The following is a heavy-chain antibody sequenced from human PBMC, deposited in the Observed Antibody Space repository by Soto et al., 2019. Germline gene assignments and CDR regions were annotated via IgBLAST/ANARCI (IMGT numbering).Heavy chain of an antibody. Sequence: GGSLRLSCAASGFTFSSYWMHWVRQAPGKGLVWVSRINSDGSSTSYADSVKGRFTISRDNAKNTLYLQMNSLRAEDTAVYYCAREGSSSSDYGMDVWGQGTTVTVSS. CDR1: GFTFSSYW. D-gene: IGHD6-6*01. V-gene: IGHV3-74*01. CDR3: AREGSSSSDYGMDV. J-gene: IGHJ6*02. CDR2: INSDGSST.